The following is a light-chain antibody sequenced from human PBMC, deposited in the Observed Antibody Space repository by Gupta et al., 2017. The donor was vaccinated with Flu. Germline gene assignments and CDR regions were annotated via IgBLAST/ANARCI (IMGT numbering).Light chain of an antibody. CDR2: GAS. CDR1: QSVSSSY. Sequence: EIVLTQSPVTPSLSPGERATLSCRASQSVSSSYLAWYQQKPGQAPRLLIYGASSSATGILDRFSGSGSGTDFTRTISRLEPEDFAVYYCHQYGSSPRTFGQGTKVEIK. V-gene: IGKV3-20*01. CDR3: HQYGSSPRT. J-gene: IGKJ1*01.